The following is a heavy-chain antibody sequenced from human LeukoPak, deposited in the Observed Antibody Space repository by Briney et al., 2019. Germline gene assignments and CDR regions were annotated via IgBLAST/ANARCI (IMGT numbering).Heavy chain of an antibody. CDR1: GFTFSDYY. CDR2: ISATDSPR. Sequence: PGGSLRLSCAASGFTFSDYYMSWIRQAPGKGLEWISYISATDSPRFYADSVKGRFTISRDNAKKSLFLQMNSLRAEDTAVYYCAKSLAYRFQRFLEWSAKDYYYYMDVWGKGTTVTVSS. V-gene: IGHV3-11*01. CDR3: AKSLAYRFQRFLEWSAKDYYYYMDV. D-gene: IGHD3-3*01. J-gene: IGHJ6*03.